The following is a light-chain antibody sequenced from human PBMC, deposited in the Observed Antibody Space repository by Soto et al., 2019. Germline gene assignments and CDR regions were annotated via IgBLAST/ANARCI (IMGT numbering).Light chain of an antibody. CDR2: EVS. J-gene: IGLJ1*01. Sequence: QSALTQPASVSGSPGQSITISCTGTSSDVGGYNYVSWYQQHPGKAPKLMLYEVSIRPSGVYNRFSGSKSGNTASLTISGLQAEDEADYYCSSYTSSSTLVFGSGTKFTVL. V-gene: IGLV2-14*01. CDR3: SSYTSSSTLV. CDR1: SSDVGGYNY.